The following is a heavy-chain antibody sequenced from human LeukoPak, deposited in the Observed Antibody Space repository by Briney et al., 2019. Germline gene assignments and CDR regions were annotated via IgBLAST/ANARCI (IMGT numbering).Heavy chain of an antibody. Sequence: ASVKVSCKASGGTFSSYAISWVRQAPGQGLEWMGRIIPILGIANYAQKFQGRVTITADKSTSTAYMELSSLRSEDTAVYYCARSDIAAAGRDVWGQGTTVTVSS. CDR2: IIPILGIA. J-gene: IGHJ6*02. V-gene: IGHV1-69*04. D-gene: IGHD6-13*01. CDR1: GGTFSSYA. CDR3: ARSDIAAAGRDV.